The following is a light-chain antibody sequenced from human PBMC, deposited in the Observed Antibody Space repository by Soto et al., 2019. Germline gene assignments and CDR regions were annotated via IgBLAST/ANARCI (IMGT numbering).Light chain of an antibody. CDR3: SSNTSSSTLV. CDR1: SSDVGGHNS. V-gene: IGLV2-14*01. Sequence: QSVLTQPASVSGSPGQSITISCTGTSSDVGGHNSVAWYQHNPGKAPKLMIYDVSNRPSGVSSRFSGSKSGNTASLSISGLQAEDEADYYCSSNTSSSTLVFGTGTKLTVL. J-gene: IGLJ1*01. CDR2: DVS.